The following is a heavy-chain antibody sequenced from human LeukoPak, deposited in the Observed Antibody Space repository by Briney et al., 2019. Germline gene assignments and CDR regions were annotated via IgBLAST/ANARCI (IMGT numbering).Heavy chain of an antibody. D-gene: IGHD4-11*01. CDR2: ISSDGSSV. J-gene: IGHJ4*02. CDR3: AKADGFTVTTLFDY. CDR1: GFTFGSYW. Sequence: GGSLRLSCEASGFTFGSYWMHWVRQSPGEGLVWVSRISSDGSSVVYADSVKGRLTISRDNSKNTLYLQMNSLRAEDTAVYYCAKADGFTVTTLFDYWGQGTLVTVSS. V-gene: IGHV3-74*01.